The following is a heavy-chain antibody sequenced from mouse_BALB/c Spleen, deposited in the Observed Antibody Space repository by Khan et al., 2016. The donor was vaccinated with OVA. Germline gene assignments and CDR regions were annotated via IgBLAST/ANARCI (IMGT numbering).Heavy chain of an antibody. CDR3: AKLGRGYVDV. V-gene: IGHV1-87*01. J-gene: IGHJ1*01. D-gene: IGHD4-1*01. CDR1: DYTFTRYW. Sequence: QVQLQQSGAELARPGASVKLSCKASDYTFTRYWMQWIKQRPGQGLEWIGAINPGDGDTRYTQNFKGKATLTADKSSSTAYMQLSSLASEDSAVYYCAKLGRGYVDVWGAGTTVTVSS. CDR2: INPGDGDT.